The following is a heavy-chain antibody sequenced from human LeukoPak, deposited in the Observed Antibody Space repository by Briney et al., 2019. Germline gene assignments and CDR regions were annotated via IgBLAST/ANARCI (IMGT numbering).Heavy chain of an antibody. CDR2: INSDGSTT. CDR1: GFSFSGPR. D-gene: IGHD4-23*01. J-gene: IGHJ4*02. CDR3: IRGLGGGSDY. Sequence: GGSLRLSCAASGFSFSGPRMHWVRQAPAKGLVWVSRINSDGSTTTYADSVQGRFTISRDNAKNTLYLQMNSLRAEDTAVYYCIRGLGGGSDYWGLGTLVTVTS. V-gene: IGHV3-74*03.